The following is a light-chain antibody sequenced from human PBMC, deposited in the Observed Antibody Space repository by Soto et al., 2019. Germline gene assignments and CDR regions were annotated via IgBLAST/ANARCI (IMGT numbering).Light chain of an antibody. V-gene: IGLV1-51*01. CDR1: SSNIGNNY. CDR3: GTWDSSLSAGV. J-gene: IGLJ1*01. CDR2: DNN. Sequence: QAVVTQPSSVSAAPGQKVTISCSGSSSNIGNNYVSWYQHLPGTTPKLLIYDNNKRPAGIPDRFSGSKSGTSATLGITGLQTGDEADYYCGTWDSSLSAGVFGTGTKLTVL.